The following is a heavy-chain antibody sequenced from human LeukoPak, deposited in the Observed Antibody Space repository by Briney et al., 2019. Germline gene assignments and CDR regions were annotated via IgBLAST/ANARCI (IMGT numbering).Heavy chain of an antibody. J-gene: IGHJ4*02. CDR2: SPHDKNEV. Sequence: GGSLRLSCAASGFSFSDYGMHWVRQAPGKGLEWVAFSPHDKNEVSEADSVKGRFTISRDKSKNTLYLQMNSLRVEDTAVYYCARLGGSYYTYWGQGTLLTVSS. D-gene: IGHD1-26*01. CDR3: ARLGGSYYTY. CDR1: GFSFSDYG. V-gene: IGHV3-33*05.